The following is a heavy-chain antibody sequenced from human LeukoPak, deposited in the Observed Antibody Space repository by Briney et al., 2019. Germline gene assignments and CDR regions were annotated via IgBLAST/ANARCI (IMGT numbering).Heavy chain of an antibody. D-gene: IGHD3-3*01. CDR2: ISYDGSNK. CDR1: GFTFSSYA. V-gene: IGHV3-30-3*01. J-gene: IGHJ4*02. CDR3: ARGVRFWSGYHFDY. Sequence: PGGSLRLSCAASGFTFSSYAMHWVRQAPGKGLEWVAVISYDGSNKYYADSVKGRFTISRDNSKNTLYLQMNSLRAEDTAVYYCARGVRFWSGYHFDYWGQGTLVTVSS.